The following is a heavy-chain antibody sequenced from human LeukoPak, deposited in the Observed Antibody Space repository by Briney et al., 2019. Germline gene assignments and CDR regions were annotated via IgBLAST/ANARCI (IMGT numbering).Heavy chain of an antibody. V-gene: IGHV5-10-1*01. CDR2: IDPTDSYT. J-gene: IGHJ4*02. Sequence: GESLKISCKGSGYIFISYWITWVRQMPGKGLEWMGTIDPTDSYTNYSPSFQGHVTISTDKSISTAYLQWSSLKASDTAIYYCARRGRSSSNFDFWGQGTLVTVSS. CDR3: ARRGRSSSNFDF. CDR1: GYIFISYW. D-gene: IGHD6-6*01.